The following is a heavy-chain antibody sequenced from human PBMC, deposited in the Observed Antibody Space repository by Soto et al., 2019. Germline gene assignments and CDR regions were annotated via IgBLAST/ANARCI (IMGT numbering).Heavy chain of an antibody. V-gene: IGHV1-69*13. CDR3: ARLSPAESVSSGWSHDYYYYGMDV. D-gene: IGHD6-19*01. CDR2: IIPIFGTA. J-gene: IGHJ6*02. Sequence: SVKVSCKASVCTFRSYAISWVRQAPGQGLEWMGGIIPIFGTANYAQKFQGRVTITADESTGTAYMELSSLRSEDTAVYYCARLSPAESVSSGWSHDYYYYGMDVWGQGTTVTVSS. CDR1: VCTFRSYA.